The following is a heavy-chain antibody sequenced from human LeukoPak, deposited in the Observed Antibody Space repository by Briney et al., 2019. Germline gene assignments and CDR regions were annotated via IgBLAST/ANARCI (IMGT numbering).Heavy chain of an antibody. D-gene: IGHD3-9*01. Sequence: KPGGSLRLSCAASGFTFSDYYMSWIRQAPGKGLEWVSYISSSSSYTNYADSVKGRFTISRDNAKNSLYLQMNSLRAEDTAVYYCARDLSDYDILTGYYHKYYFDYWGQGTLVTVSS. CDR1: GFTFSDYY. CDR3: ARDLSDYDILTGYYHKYYFDY. CDR2: ISSSSSYT. J-gene: IGHJ4*02. V-gene: IGHV3-11*06.